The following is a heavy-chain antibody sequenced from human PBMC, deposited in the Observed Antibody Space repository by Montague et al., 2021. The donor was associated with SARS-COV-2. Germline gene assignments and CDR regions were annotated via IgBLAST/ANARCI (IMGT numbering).Heavy chain of an antibody. V-gene: IGHV4-39*02. D-gene: IGHD5-12*01. J-gene: IGHJ3*02. CDR2: IYRSGYT. Sequence: SETLSLTCTVSHGSISSSLSYWGWIRQPPGKGLEWIGCIYRSGYTFYSPSLKSRISMSVDTSKNHFSLNLASVTATDTAVYYCARRGYTNSRLGDAFDIWGQGTMVTVSS. CDR3: ARRGYTNSRLGDAFDI. CDR1: HGSISSSLSY.